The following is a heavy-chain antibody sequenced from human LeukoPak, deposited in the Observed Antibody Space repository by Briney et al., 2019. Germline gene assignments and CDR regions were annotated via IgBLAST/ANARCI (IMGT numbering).Heavy chain of an antibody. Sequence: GGSLRLSCAASRFTFSSSAIGWVRQAPGKGPDCVSSIRGRGGHTYFAHSVRGRFTLSRENSKNTLDLQMNSLKAEDTAVYYCAKFRYHSNDNNYLDFNYWGQGTLVTVSS. CDR1: RFTFSSSA. D-gene: IGHD3-22*01. CDR2: IRGRGGHT. CDR3: AKFRYHSNDNNYLDFNY. J-gene: IGHJ4*02. V-gene: IGHV3-23*01.